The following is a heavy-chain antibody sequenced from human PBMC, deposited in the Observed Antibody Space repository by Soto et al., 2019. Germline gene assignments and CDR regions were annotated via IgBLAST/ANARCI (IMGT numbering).Heavy chain of an antibody. CDR1: GFTFSSYA. D-gene: IGHD3-10*01. CDR3: AKYITMVRGVIIEAFDI. Sequence: PGGSLILSCAASGFTFSSYAMSWVRQAPGKGLEWVSAISGSGGSTYYADSVKGRFTISRDNSENTLYLQMNSLRAEDTAVYYCAKYITMVRGVIIEAFDIWGQGTMVTVSS. CDR2: ISGSGGST. V-gene: IGHV3-23*01. J-gene: IGHJ3*02.